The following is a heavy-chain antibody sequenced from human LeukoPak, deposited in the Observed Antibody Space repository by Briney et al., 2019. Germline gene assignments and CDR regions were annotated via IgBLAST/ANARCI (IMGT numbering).Heavy chain of an antibody. V-gene: IGHV1-18*01. J-gene: IGHJ5*02. CDR1: GGTFSSYA. Sequence: ASVKVSCKASGGTFSSYAVSWVRQAPGQGLEWMGWISAYNGNTNYAQKLQGRVTMTTDTSTSTAYMELRSLRSDDTAVYYCARDTASIVGATQYNWFDPWGQGTLVTVSS. CDR3: ARDTASIVGATQYNWFDP. CDR2: ISAYNGNT. D-gene: IGHD1-26*01.